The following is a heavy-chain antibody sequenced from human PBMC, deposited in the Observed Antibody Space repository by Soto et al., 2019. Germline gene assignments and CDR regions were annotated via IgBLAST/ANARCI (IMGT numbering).Heavy chain of an antibody. D-gene: IGHD2-15*01. V-gene: IGHV3-30*18. CDR3: AKDYGYCSGGSCYNAFDI. CDR2: ISYDGSNK. CDR1: GFTFSSYF. J-gene: IGHJ3*02. Sequence: GGSLSLSCAASGFTFSSYFMHWVRQAPGKGLEWVAVISYDGSNKYYADSVKGRFTISRDNSKNTLYLQMNSLRAEDTAVYYCAKDYGYCSGGSCYNAFDIWGQGTMVTVSS.